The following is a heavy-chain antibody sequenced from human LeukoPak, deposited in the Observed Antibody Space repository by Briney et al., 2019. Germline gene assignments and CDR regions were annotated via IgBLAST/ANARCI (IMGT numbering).Heavy chain of an antibody. V-gene: IGHV1-69*13. D-gene: IGHD3-9*01. CDR2: IIPMFGKA. Sequence: SVTVSCTASGGTFSTYAISWVRQAPGQGLEWMGGIIPMFGKANYAQTFQGRVTITADESTGTAYMELSSLRSEDTAVYYCARGSYDILTGYSIDAFDIWGQGTMVTVSS. CDR1: GGTFSTYA. CDR3: ARGSYDILTGYSIDAFDI. J-gene: IGHJ3*02.